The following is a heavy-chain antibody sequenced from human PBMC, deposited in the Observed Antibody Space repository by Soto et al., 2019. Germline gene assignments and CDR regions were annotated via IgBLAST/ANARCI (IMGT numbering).Heavy chain of an antibody. D-gene: IGHD6-13*01. J-gene: IGHJ6*02. Sequence: PGGSLRLSCAASGFTFNSYYMSWIRQAPGKGLEWVSYISSSSSYTNYADSVKGRFTISRDNAKNSLYLQMNSLRAEDTAVYYCARTHYSSSWYHLPMGNEYYYYGMDVWGQGTTVTVSS. V-gene: IGHV3-11*03. CDR3: ARTHYSSSWYHLPMGNEYYYYGMDV. CDR2: ISSSSSYT. CDR1: GFTFNSYY.